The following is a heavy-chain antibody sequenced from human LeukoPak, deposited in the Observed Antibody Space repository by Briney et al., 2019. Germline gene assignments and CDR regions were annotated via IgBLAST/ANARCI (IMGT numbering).Heavy chain of an antibody. CDR1: GYIFTNYW. Sequence: GESLKISCKGPGYIFTNYWIGWVRQMPGKGLEWVGNIQPGNPEIRYSPSFQGQVTISADKSISTAYLQWSSLKASDTAMYYCARPPLDYGSGSYPYYFDYWGQGTLVTVSS. CDR2: IQPGNPEI. V-gene: IGHV5-51*01. D-gene: IGHD3-10*01. J-gene: IGHJ4*02. CDR3: ARPPLDYGSGSYPYYFDY.